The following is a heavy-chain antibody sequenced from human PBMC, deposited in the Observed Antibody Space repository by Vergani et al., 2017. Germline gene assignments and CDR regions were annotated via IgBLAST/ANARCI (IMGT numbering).Heavy chain of an antibody. J-gene: IGHJ4*02. CDR1: GFSLSTSGMC. CDR2: IDWVDDK. D-gene: IGHD5-18*01. Sequence: QVTLRESGPALVKPTQTPTLTCTFSGFSLSTSGMCVSWIRQPPGKALEWLARIDWVDDKYYSTSLKTRLTISKDTSKNQVVLTMTNIDPVDTATYYCARTGYSYSKAFDYWGQGTLVTVSS. CDR3: ARTGYSYSKAFDY. V-gene: IGHV2-70*15.